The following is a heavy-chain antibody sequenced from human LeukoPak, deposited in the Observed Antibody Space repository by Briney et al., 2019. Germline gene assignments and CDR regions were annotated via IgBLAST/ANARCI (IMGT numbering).Heavy chain of an antibody. V-gene: IGHV4-39*07. CDR1: GDSFTSVTDY. J-gene: IGHJ5*02. D-gene: IGHD3-22*01. CDR3: ARLTYYYDSSGLGDWFDP. Sequence: PSETLSLTCTVSGDSFTSVTDYWAWIRQPPGKGLEWIATADYSGGTYYNPSLESRVAISADMSKNQISLQLTSVTGADTAVYYCARLTYYYDSSGLGDWFDPWGQGTLVTVSS. CDR2: ADYSGGT.